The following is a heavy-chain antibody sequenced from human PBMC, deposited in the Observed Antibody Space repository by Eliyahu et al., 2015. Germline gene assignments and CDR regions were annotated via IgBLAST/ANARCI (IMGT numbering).Heavy chain of an antibody. CDR2: MYNGGAT. Sequence: EVQLVESGGGLIXPGGSLRLSCAASGFXVSSNYMSGVRQAPGKGLEWLSVMYNGGATYYADSVKGRFTISRDNSKNTLYLQMNSLRADDTAVYYCARDLGAYKRAFDYWGQGTLVTVSS. D-gene: IGHD3-16*01. V-gene: IGHV3-53*01. CDR3: ARDLGAYKRAFDY. CDR1: GFXVSSNY. J-gene: IGHJ4*02.